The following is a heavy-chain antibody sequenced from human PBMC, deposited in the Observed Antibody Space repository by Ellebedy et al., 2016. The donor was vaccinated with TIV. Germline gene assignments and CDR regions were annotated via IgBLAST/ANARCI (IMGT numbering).Heavy chain of an antibody. CDR3: ARSAYDSNFFGGGYYYYGMDV. CDR1: GYTFTGYY. Sequence: AASVKVSCKASGYTFTGYYMHWARQAPGQGLEWMGWINPNSGGTNYAQKFQGRVTMTRDTSISTAYMELSRLRSDDTAVYYCARSAYDSNFFGGGYYYYGMDVWGQGTTVTVSS. CDR2: INPNSGGT. D-gene: IGHD4-23*01. J-gene: IGHJ6*02. V-gene: IGHV1-2*02.